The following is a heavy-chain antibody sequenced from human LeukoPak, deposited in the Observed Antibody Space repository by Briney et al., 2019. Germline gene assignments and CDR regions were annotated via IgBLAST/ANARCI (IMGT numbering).Heavy chain of an antibody. CDR2: IYCSGST. CDR3: AREYSSSSGAFGI. V-gene: IGHV4-59*11. CDR1: GGSISSHY. J-gene: IGHJ3*02. D-gene: IGHD6-6*01. Sequence: SETLSLTCTVSGGSISSHYWSWIRQPPGKGLEWIGYIYCSGSTNYNPSLKSRVTISVDTSKNQFSLKLSSVTAADTAVYYCAREYSSSSGAFGIWGQGTMVTVSS.